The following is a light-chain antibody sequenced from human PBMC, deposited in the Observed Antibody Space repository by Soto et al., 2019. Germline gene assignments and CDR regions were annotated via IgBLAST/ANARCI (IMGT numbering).Light chain of an antibody. V-gene: IGKV3-15*01. CDR3: QQHSSWPLT. CDR1: QSVTNNN. CDR2: GVS. J-gene: IGKJ4*01. Sequence: EIVMTQSPATLSVSPGERATLSCRASQSVTNNNLAWYQQKPGQSPRLLMYGVSNRATGIPARFSGSGSGTEVTLTISSLQSEDVAVYYCQQHSSWPLTFGGGTKVEMK.